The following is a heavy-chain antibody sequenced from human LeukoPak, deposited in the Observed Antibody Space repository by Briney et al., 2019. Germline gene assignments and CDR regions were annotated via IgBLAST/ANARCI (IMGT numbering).Heavy chain of an antibody. D-gene: IGHD6-13*01. Sequence: SETLSLTCAVYGGSFGGYYWSWIRQPPGTGLEWIGEINHSGSTNYNPSLKRRVTISVDTSKIQFSLKLSSVTAADTAVYYCARGGTGYSSSWYKYYYYGMDVWGQGTTVTVSS. CDR1: GGSFGGYY. CDR3: ARGGTGYSSSWYKYYYYGMDV. J-gene: IGHJ6*02. V-gene: IGHV4-34*01. CDR2: INHSGST.